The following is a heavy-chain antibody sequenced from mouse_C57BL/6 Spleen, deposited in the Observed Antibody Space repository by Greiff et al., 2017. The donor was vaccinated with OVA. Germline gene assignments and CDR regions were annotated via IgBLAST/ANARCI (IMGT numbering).Heavy chain of an antibody. CDR2: ISSGSSTN. J-gene: IGHJ3*01. CDR1: GFTFSDYG. V-gene: IGHV5-17*01. D-gene: IGHD3-2*02. Sequence: EVKLVESGGGLVKPGGSLKLSCAASGFTFSDYGMHWVRQAPEKGLEWVAYISSGSSTNYYADTVKGRFTISRDNAKNTLFLQMTSLRSEDTSMYYCARPYRRLEAWFAYWGQGTLVTVSA. CDR3: ARPYRRLEAWFAY.